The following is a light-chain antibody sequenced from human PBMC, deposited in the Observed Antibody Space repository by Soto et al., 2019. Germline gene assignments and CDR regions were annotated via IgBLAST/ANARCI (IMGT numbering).Light chain of an antibody. J-gene: IGKJ1*01. V-gene: IGKV3-15*01. CDR2: GAS. CDR1: QSVSSN. Sequence: EIVMTQSPATLSVSPGERATLSCRASQSVSSNLAWYQQKPGQAPRLLIYGASTRATGIPARFSGSGSGTEFTLTISSLQSEDFAVYYCQQYGSSPWTFGQGTKVEIE. CDR3: QQYGSSPWT.